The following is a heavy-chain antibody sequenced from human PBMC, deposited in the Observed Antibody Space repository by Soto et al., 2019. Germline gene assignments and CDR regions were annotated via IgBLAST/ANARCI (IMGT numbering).Heavy chain of an antibody. V-gene: IGHV4-4*02. CDR1: GGSISSSNW. Sequence: SETLSLTCAVSGGSISSSNWWSWVRQPPGKGLEWIGEIYHSGSTNYNPSLKSRVTISVGKSKNQFSLKLSSVTAADTAVYYCATSEGYYYDSSGFGAFDIWGQGTMVTVSS. J-gene: IGHJ3*02. CDR3: ATSEGYYYDSSGFGAFDI. D-gene: IGHD3-22*01. CDR2: IYHSGST.